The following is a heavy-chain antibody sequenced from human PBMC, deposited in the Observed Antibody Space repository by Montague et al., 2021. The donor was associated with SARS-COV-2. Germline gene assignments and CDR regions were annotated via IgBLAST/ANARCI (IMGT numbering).Heavy chain of an antibody. CDR1: GITVSRNY. Sequence: SLRLSCAASGITVSRNYMNWVRQAPGKGLEWVSLIYSGGSTYYADSVTGRFTISRDNSKNTLYLQMNSLRAEDTAVYYCARDLLEIGGMDVWGQGTTVTVSS. D-gene: IGHD1-1*01. CDR2: IYSGGST. V-gene: IGHV3-66*01. J-gene: IGHJ6*02. CDR3: ARDLLEIGGMDV.